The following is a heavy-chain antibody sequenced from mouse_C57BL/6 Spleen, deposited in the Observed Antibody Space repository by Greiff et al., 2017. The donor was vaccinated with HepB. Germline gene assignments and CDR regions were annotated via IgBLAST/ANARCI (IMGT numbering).Heavy chain of an antibody. V-gene: IGHV1-81*01. CDR2: IYPRSGNT. CDR1: GYTFTSYG. J-gene: IGHJ1*03. Sequence: QVQLQQSGAELARPGASVKLSCKASGYTFTSYGISWVKQRTGQGLEWIGEIYPRSGNTYYNEKFKGKATLTADKSSSTAYMELRSLTSEDSAVYVCAREVRLSFYWYFDVWGTGTTVTVSS. D-gene: IGHD1-3*01. CDR3: AREVRLSFYWYFDV.